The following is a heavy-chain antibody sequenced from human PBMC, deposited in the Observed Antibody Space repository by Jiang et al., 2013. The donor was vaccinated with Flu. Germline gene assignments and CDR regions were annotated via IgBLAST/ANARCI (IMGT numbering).Heavy chain of an antibody. V-gene: IGHV1-3*01. CDR3: VRDYCSGGRCYLGY. J-gene: IGHJ4*02. CDR2: INVGNGDT. Sequence: GAEVKKPGASVKVSCKASGYTFTSYAIHWVRQAPGQSLEWMGWINVGNGDTKYSQRFQGRVTITRDTSASTAYMDLSSLRSEDTAVYYCVRDYCSGGRCYLGYWGQGTLVTVSS. D-gene: IGHD2-15*01. CDR1: GYTFTSYA.